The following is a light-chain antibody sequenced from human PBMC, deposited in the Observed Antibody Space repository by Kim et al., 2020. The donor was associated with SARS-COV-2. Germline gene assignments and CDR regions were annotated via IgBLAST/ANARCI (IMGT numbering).Light chain of an antibody. Sequence: ASEGARFTSTCRASQGIKNYLTWYRQKPGKVLKLLIYDASTLQSGVPSLFSGSGSGTDFTLTISSLQPEDVATYYCQKYDRAPHTFAQGPKREI. CDR2: DAS. V-gene: IGKV1-27*01. CDR1: QGIKNY. J-gene: IGKJ2*01. CDR3: QKYDRAPHT.